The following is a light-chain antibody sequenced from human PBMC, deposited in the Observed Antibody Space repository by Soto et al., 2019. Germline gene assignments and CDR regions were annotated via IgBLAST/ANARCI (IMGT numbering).Light chain of an antibody. CDR1: QSVSSY. J-gene: IGKJ5*01. V-gene: IGKV3-20*01. CDR3: QQYGSSIT. Sequence: EIVLTQSPATLSLSPGERATLSCRASQSVSSYLAWYQQKPGQAPRLLIYGASSRATGIPDRFSGSGSGTDFSLTISTLEPEDFAVYYCQQYGSSITFGQGTRLEIK. CDR2: GAS.